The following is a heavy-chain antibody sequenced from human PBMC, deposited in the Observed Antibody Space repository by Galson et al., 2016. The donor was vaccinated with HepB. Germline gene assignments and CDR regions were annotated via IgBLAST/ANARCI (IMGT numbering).Heavy chain of an antibody. CDR2: ISYDGSRK. D-gene: IGHD2-21*02. V-gene: IGHV3-30*18. J-gene: IGHJ4*02. CDR1: GFTFSRYG. CDR3: AKEGEAYCGTDCSLDY. Sequence: SLRLSCAASGFTFSRYGMLWVRQAPGKGLQWVALISYDGSRKYYADSVKGRFTISRDNSKNTLFLQTSSLRAEDTAVYYCAKEGEAYCGTDCSLDYWGQGTLITVSS.